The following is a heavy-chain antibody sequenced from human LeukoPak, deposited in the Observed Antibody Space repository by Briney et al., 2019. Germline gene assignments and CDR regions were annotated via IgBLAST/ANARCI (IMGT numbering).Heavy chain of an antibody. CDR2: ISGDTTYI. V-gene: IGHV3-21*01. Sequence: GGSLRLSCAASGFTVSSNYMSWVRQIPGERPEWVSSISGDTTYIYYADSIKGRFTISRDNTNTSLFLQMNSLRAEDTATYFCARRGTDASFSFFDVWGQGTMVPVSS. D-gene: IGHD1-1*01. J-gene: IGHJ3*01. CDR1: GFTVSSNY. CDR3: ARRGTDASFSFFDV.